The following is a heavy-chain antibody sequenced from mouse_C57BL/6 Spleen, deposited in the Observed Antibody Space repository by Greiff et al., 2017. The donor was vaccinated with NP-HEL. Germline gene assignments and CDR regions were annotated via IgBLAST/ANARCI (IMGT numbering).Heavy chain of an antibody. CDR3: ARPLYYYGSSSAWFAY. Sequence: EVKLMESGGGLVQPGGSLSLSCAASGFTFTDYYMSWVRQPPGKALEWLGFIRNKANGYTTEYSASVKGRFTISRDNSPSILYLLMNALLAEDSATDYCARPLYYYGSSSAWFAYWGQGTLVTVSA. D-gene: IGHD1-1*01. V-gene: IGHV7-3*01. CDR2: IRNKANGYTT. CDR1: GFTFTDYY. J-gene: IGHJ3*01.